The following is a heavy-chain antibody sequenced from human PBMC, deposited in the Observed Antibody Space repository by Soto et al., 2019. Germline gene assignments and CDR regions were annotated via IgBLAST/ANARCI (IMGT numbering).Heavy chain of an antibody. J-gene: IGHJ5*02. D-gene: IGHD3-22*01. CDR1: GGTFSSYA. Sequence: SVKVSCKASGGTFSSYAISWVRQAPGQGLEWMGGIIPIFGTANYAQKFQGRVTITADESTSTAYMELSSLRSEDTAVYYCARAYYYDSSGVTNWFDPWGQGTLVTVSS. CDR3: ARAYYYDSSGVTNWFDP. CDR2: IIPIFGTA. V-gene: IGHV1-69*13.